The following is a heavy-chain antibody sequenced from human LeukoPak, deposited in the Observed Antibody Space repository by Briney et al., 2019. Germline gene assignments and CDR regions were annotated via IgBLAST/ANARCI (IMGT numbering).Heavy chain of an antibody. J-gene: IGHJ4*02. Sequence: ASVKVFCKASGGTFSSYAISWVRQAPGQGLEWMGGIIPIFGTANYAQKFQGRVTITADESTSTAYMELSSLRSEDTAVYYCALRLGELSLGDYWGQGTLVTVSS. CDR1: GGTFSSYA. CDR3: ALRLGELSLGDY. CDR2: IIPIFGTA. D-gene: IGHD3-16*02. V-gene: IGHV1-69*13.